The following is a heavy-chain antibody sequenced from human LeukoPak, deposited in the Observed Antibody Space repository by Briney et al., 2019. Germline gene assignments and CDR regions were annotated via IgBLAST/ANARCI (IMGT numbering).Heavy chain of an antibody. CDR3: ARGGPGLKGYSYLRHGMDV. CDR2: ISYDGSNK. Sequence: GGSLRLSCAASGFTFSSYAMHWVRQAPGKGLEWVAVISYDGSNKYYADSVKGRFTISRDNSKNTLYLQMNSLRAEDTAVYYCARGGPGLKGYSYLRHGMDVWGQGTTVTVSS. V-gene: IGHV3-30-3*01. D-gene: IGHD5-18*01. J-gene: IGHJ6*02. CDR1: GFTFSSYA.